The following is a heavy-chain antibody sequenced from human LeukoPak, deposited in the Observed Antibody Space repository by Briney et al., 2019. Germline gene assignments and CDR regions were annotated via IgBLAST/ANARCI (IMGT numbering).Heavy chain of an antibody. D-gene: IGHD3-22*01. CDR2: ISSSGSTI. Sequence: PGGSLRLSCAASGFTFSSYEMNWVRQAPGKGLEWVSYISSSGSTIYYADSVKGRFTISRDNAKNSLYLQMNSLRAEDTAVYYCARDPGYYDSSGYYLRYFDLWGRGTLVTVSS. CDR1: GFTFSSYE. CDR3: ARDPGYYDSSGYYLRYFDL. V-gene: IGHV3-48*03. J-gene: IGHJ2*01.